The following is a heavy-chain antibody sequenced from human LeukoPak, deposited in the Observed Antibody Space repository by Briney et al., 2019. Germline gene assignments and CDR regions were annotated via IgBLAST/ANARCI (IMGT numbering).Heavy chain of an antibody. Sequence: PGGSLRLSCAASGFTFSDHFMDWVRQAPGKGLEWVSGIFGSGDNAHYADSVKGRFTISRDNSKNTVYLQMASLRVEDTAVYYCGKTTVGYSSGRYPGWPVDYWGQGILVTVSS. D-gene: IGHD6-19*01. CDR2: IFGSGDNA. J-gene: IGHJ4*02. V-gene: IGHV3-23*01. CDR3: GKTTVGYSSGRYPGWPVDY. CDR1: GFTFSDHF.